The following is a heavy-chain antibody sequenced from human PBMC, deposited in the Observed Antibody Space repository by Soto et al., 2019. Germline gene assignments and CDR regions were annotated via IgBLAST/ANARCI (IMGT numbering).Heavy chain of an antibody. D-gene: IGHD6-19*01. Sequence: ESLKISCKGSGYSFTSYWIAWVRQMPGKALECMGIIYPGDSDTRYSPSFQGQVTISADKSTSTAYLQWSSLKASDTAMYYCARWYSSGLYYLDYWGQGTLVTVS. CDR2: IYPGDSDT. CDR3: ARWYSSGLYYLDY. CDR1: GYSFTSYW. J-gene: IGHJ4*02. V-gene: IGHV5-51*01.